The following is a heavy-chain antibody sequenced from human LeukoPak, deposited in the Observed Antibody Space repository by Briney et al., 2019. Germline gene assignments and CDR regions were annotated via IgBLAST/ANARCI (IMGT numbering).Heavy chain of an antibody. V-gene: IGHV3-7*01. CDR3: AREYYDSSGYEDGIDY. CDR2: IKQDGSEK. D-gene: IGHD3-22*01. CDR1: GFTFSSYW. J-gene: IGHJ4*02. Sequence: GGSLRLSCAASGFTFSSYWMSWVRQAPGKGLEWVANIKQDGSEKYYVDSVKGRFTISRGNAKNSLYLQMNSLRAEDTAVYYCAREYYDSSGYEDGIDYWGQGTLVTVSS.